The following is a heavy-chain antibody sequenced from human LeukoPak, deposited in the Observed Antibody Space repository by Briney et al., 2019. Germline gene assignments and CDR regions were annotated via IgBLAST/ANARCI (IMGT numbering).Heavy chain of an antibody. J-gene: IGHJ4*02. D-gene: IGHD4-17*01. V-gene: IGHV3-23*01. CDR1: GFTFSSYA. CDR3: AKDSRSVTTRLLDY. Sequence: GGSLRLSCAASGFTFSSYAMSWVRQAPGKGLEWASAISGSGGSTYYADSVKGRFTISRDNSKNTLYLQMNSLRAEDTAVYYCAKDSRSVTTRLLDYWGQGTLVTVSS. CDR2: ISGSGGST.